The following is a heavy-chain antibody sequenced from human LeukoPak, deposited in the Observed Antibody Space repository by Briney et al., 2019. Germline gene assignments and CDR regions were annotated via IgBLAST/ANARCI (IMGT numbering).Heavy chain of an antibody. CDR1: GGSISSYY. J-gene: IGHJ6*03. Sequence: PSETLSLTCTVSGGSISSYYWSWIRQPPGKGLEWIGYIQYSGSTNYNPSLKSRVTISVDTPKNQFSLKLSSVTAADTAVYYCARVSWFPGTSYYYMDVWGKGTTVTVSS. CDR2: IQYSGST. CDR3: ARVSWFPGTSYYYMDV. D-gene: IGHD1-1*01. V-gene: IGHV4-59*01.